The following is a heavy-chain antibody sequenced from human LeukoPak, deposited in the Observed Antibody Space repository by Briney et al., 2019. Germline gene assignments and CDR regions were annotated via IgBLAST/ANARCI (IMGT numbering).Heavy chain of an antibody. CDR3: AREGWNGAFDI. J-gene: IGHJ3*02. Sequence: ASVKVSCKASGHSFTTYGVSWVRQAPGQGLEWIGWIGTYSGNTNYAQKFQGRVTITADESTSTAYMELSSLGSEDTAVYYCAREGWNGAFDIWGQGTMVTVSS. CDR2: IGTYSGNT. V-gene: IGHV1-18*04. CDR1: GHSFTTYG. D-gene: IGHD1-1*01.